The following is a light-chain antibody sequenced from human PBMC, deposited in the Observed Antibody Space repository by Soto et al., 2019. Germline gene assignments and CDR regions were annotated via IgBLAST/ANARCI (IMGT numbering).Light chain of an antibody. CDR1: QSLVHSDGNTY. CDR2: KVS. V-gene: IGKV2-30*02. CDR3: MQGTHWPPYT. J-gene: IGKJ2*01. Sequence: DVVMTQSPLSLPVTLGQPASISCRSSQSLVHSDGNTYLNWFHQRPGQSPRRLIYKVSNRDSGVPDRFSGSGSDTEFTLKISGVEAEDVGGYYCMQGTHWPPYTFGQGTKLEIK.